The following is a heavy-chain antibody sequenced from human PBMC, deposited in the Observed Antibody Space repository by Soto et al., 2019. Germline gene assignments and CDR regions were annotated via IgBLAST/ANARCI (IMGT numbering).Heavy chain of an antibody. CDR1: RYTFTAYY. V-gene: IGHV1-2*02. CDR2: IDPNSGGT. Sequence: ASVKVSCKASRYTFTAYYIHWVRQAPGQGLEWMGWIDPNSGGTNYAQKFQGRVTMTRDPSIDTAYMELTRLRSDDTDVYYCARERIVGPTSRQYSYSGMDVWGQGTTVTVSS. CDR3: ARERIVGPTSRQYSYSGMDV. D-gene: IGHD1-26*01. J-gene: IGHJ6*02.